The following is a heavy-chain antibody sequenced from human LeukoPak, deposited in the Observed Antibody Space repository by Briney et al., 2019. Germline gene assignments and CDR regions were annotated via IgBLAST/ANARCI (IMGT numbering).Heavy chain of an antibody. V-gene: IGHV3-48*04. D-gene: IGHD6-19*01. CDR2: ITSRSTTI. CDR3: ARDPESSGVAVAPGDYYYYGMDV. CDR1: GFTFRNYN. J-gene: IGHJ6*02. Sequence: PGGSLRLSCAASGFTFRNYNMVWVRQAPGKGLEWVSYITSRSTTIYYADSVKGRFTISRDNAKNSLYLQMNSLRAEDTAVYYCARDPESSGVAVAPGDYYYYGMDVWGQGTTVTVSS.